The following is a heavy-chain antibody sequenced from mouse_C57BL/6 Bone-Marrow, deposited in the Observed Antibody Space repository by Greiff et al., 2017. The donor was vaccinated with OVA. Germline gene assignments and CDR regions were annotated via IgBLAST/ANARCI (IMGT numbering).Heavy chain of an antibody. Sequence: VQLQESGAELVRPGASVTLSCKASGYTFTDYEMHWVKQTPVHGLEWIGAIDPETGGTAYNQKFKGKAILTADHSSSTAYMELLSLTSEDSDVYYCTRSYSNYGDFDYWGQGTTLTVSS. CDR3: TRSYSNYGDFDY. J-gene: IGHJ2*01. CDR1: GYTFTDYE. D-gene: IGHD2-5*01. CDR2: IDPETGGT. V-gene: IGHV1-15*01.